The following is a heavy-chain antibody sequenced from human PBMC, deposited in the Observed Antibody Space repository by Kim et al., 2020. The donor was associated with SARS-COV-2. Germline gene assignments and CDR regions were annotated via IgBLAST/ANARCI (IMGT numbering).Heavy chain of an antibody. CDR3: ARHYDTPVVGAFDI. CDR1: GGSISSGDYY. J-gene: IGHJ3*02. V-gene: IGHV4-30-4*01. Sequence: SETLSLTCTVSGGSISSGDYYWSWIRQPPGKGLEWIGYIYYSGSTYYNPSLKSRVTISVDTSKNQFSLKLSSVTAADTAVYYCARHYDTPVVGAFDIWGQGTMVTVSS. D-gene: IGHD3-22*01. CDR2: IYYSGST.